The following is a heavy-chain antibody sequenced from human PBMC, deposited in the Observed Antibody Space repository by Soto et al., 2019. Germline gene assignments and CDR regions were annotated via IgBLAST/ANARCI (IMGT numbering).Heavy chain of an antibody. CDR2: IKQDGSEK. Sequence: GGSLRLSCAASGFTFSSYWMSWVRQAPGKGLEWVANIKQDGSEKYYVDSVKGRFTISRDNAKNSLYLQMNSLRAEDTAVYYCARVLAAREGVTGYFDYWGQGTLVTVSS. V-gene: IGHV3-7*03. CDR1: GFTFSSYW. CDR3: ARVLAAREGVTGYFDY. D-gene: IGHD6-6*01. J-gene: IGHJ4*02.